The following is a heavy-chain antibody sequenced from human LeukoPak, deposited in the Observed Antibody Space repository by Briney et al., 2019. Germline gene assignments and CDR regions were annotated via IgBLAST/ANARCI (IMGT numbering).Heavy chain of an antibody. Sequence: PSQTLSLTCAVSGGSISSGGYSWSWIRQPQGKGLEWIGYIYHSGSTYYNPSHKSRITISVDRSKNQFSLKLSSVTAADTAVYYCARAWDGRNWFDPWGQGTLVTVSS. CDR1: GGSISSGGYS. D-gene: IGHD5-24*01. CDR2: IYHSGST. CDR3: ARAWDGRNWFDP. J-gene: IGHJ5*02. V-gene: IGHV4-30-2*01.